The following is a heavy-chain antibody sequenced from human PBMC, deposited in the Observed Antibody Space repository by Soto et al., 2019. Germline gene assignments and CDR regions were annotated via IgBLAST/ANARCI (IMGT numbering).Heavy chain of an antibody. CDR2: ISAYNGNR. J-gene: IGHJ4*02. D-gene: IGHD3-3*01. Sequence: ASVKVSCKASGYSFTNYGISWVRQAPGQGLEWIGWISAYNGNRNYSQNLQGRVPMTTDTSTIKAYMELRSLRSDDTAAYYRARVEVFQFLEWLIWGQGTPVTVSS. CDR1: GYSFTNYG. CDR3: ARVEVFQFLEWLI. V-gene: IGHV1-18*04.